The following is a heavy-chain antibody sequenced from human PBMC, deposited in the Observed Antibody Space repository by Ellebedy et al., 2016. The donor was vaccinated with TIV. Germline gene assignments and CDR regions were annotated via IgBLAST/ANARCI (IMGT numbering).Heavy chain of an antibody. CDR3: ARLGVIAAAGASDY. Sequence: PGGSLRLSCAASGFTFCGYYMSWFRQAPGKGPEWVSYSSYSGDLMYYADSVKGRFTTSRDNAENSLYLQMNSLRAEDTAVYYCARLGVIAAAGASDYWGQGTLVIVSS. CDR2: SSYSGDLM. D-gene: IGHD6-13*01. V-gene: IGHV3-11*01. J-gene: IGHJ4*02. CDR1: GFTFCGYY.